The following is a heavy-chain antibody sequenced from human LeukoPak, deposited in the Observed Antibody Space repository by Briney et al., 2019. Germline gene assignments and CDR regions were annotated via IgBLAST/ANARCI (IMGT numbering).Heavy chain of an antibody. CDR1: GFTFSSYA. Sequence: PGGSLRLSCAASGFTFSSYAMSWGRQAPGKGLEWVSAISGSGGSTYYADSVKGRFTISRDNSKNTLYLQMNSLRAEDTAVYYCAKDVYRQIVVVTAERNWGQGTLVTVSS. D-gene: IGHD2-21*02. V-gene: IGHV3-23*01. J-gene: IGHJ4*02. CDR3: AKDVYRQIVVVTAERN. CDR2: ISGSGGST.